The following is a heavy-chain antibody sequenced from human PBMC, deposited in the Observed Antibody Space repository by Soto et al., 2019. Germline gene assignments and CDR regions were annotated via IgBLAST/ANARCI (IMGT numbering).Heavy chain of an antibody. Sequence: GASVKVSCKASGGTFSSYAISWVRQAPGQGLEWMGGIIPIFGTANYAQKFQGRVTITADESTSTAYMELSSLRSEDTAVYYCARNKHENYYDSSGFDYYGMDVWGQGTTVTVSS. V-gene: IGHV1-69*13. CDR1: GGTFSSYA. D-gene: IGHD3-22*01. CDR2: IIPIFGTA. CDR3: ARNKHENYYDSSGFDYYGMDV. J-gene: IGHJ6*02.